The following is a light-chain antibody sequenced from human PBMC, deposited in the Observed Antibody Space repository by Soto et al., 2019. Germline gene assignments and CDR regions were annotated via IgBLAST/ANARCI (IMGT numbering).Light chain of an antibody. J-gene: IGLJ1*01. V-gene: IGLV2-8*01. CDR3: SSYAVTNIFV. Sequence: QSVLTQPPSASGSLGQSVTVSCTGSSSDVGTYGYVSWYQHRPGRAPKVLIYEVNKRPSGVPDRFSGSKSGSTASLTVSGLQAEDEAEYYCSSYAVTNIFVFGTGTKVTV. CDR2: EVN. CDR1: SSDVGTYGY.